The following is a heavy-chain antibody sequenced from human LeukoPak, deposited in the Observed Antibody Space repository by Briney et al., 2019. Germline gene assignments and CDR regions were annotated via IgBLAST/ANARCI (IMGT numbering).Heavy chain of an antibody. Sequence: GASVKVSCKASGGTFSSYAISWVRQAPGQGLEWMGRIIPILGIANYAQKFQGRVTITTDESTSTAYMELSSLRSEDTAVYYCARGGSSAYYYYYYYMDVWGKGTTVTVSS. V-gene: IGHV1-69*04. CDR2: IIPILGIA. J-gene: IGHJ6*03. CDR1: GGTFSSYA. D-gene: IGHD6-6*01. CDR3: ARGGSSAYYYYYYYMDV.